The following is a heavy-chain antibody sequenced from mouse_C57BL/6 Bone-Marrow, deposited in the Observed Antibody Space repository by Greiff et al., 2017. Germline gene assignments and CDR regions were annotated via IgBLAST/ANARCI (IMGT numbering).Heavy chain of an antibody. Sequence: VQLQQSGDELARPGASVKLSCKASGYTFTSYGISWVKQRTGQGLEWIGEIYPRSGNTYYNEKFKGKATLTADKSSSTAYMELRSLTSEDSAVYFCARTTMVTTSYWYFDVWGTGTTVTVSS. CDR3: ARTTMVTTSYWYFDV. CDR1: GYTFTSYG. CDR2: IYPRSGNT. D-gene: IGHD2-2*01. V-gene: IGHV1-81*01. J-gene: IGHJ1*03.